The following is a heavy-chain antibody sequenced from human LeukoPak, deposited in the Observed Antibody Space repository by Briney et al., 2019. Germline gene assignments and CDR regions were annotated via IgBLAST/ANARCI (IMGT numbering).Heavy chain of an antibody. CDR2: IYSGGST. D-gene: IGHD6-6*01. CDR3: ARELGGESIAAPFYYYYYYMDV. CDR1: GFTVSSNY. Sequence: PGGSLRLSCAASGFTVSSNYMSWVRQAPGKGLEWVSVIYSGGSTYYADSVKGRFTISRDNAKNSLYLQMNSLRAEDTAVYYCARELGGESIAAPFYYYYYYMDVWGKGTTVTVSS. V-gene: IGHV3-53*01. J-gene: IGHJ6*03.